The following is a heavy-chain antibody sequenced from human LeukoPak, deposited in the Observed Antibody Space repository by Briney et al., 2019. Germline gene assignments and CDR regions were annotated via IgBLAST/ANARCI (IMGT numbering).Heavy chain of an antibody. CDR1: GFTFSSYA. CDR2: ISGSGGST. V-gene: IGHV3-23*01. D-gene: IGHD3-10*01. CDR3: AKLGVYYYYGMDV. Sequence: GGSLRLSCAASGFTFSSYAMSWVRQAPGKGLEWVSAISGSGGSTYYADSVKGRFTISRDNSRNTLYLQMNSLRAEDTAVYYCAKLGVYYYYGMDVWGQGTTVTVSS. J-gene: IGHJ6*02.